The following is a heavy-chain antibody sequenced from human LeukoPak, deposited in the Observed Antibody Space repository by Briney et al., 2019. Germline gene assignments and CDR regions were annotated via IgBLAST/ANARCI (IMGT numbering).Heavy chain of an antibody. CDR3: VKSGGYGLIDY. CDR2: IYYSGST. D-gene: IGHD6-19*01. V-gene: IGHV4-39*01. J-gene: IGHJ4*02. CDR1: GGSISSNNYF. Sequence: SETLSLTCTVSGGSISSNNYFWGWLRQPPGKGLEWIGSIYYSGSTYYNPSLKSRVTISVDTSKNQFSLRLSSVTAADTAMYYCVKSGGYGLIDYWGQGTLVTVSS.